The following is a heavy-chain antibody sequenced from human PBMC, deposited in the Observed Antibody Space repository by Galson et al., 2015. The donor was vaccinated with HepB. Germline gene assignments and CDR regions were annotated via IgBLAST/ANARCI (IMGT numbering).Heavy chain of an antibody. Sequence: SVKVSCKASGYTFTNDYIHWVRQAPGQGPEWMGRIKTGDGSTIYAQNLLGRVTLTRDTSTSTVYMQLSSLRPDDTAVHYCARDNGFWAFDYWGQGTLVTVSS. V-gene: IGHV1-46*04. CDR2: IKTGDGST. D-gene: IGHD2-8*01. CDR3: ARDNGFWAFDY. J-gene: IGHJ4*02. CDR1: GYTFTNDY.